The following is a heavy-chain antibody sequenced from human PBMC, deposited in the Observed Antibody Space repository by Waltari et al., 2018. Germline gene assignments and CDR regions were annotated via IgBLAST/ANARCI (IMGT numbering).Heavy chain of an antibody. J-gene: IGHJ5*02. CDR3: ARDNWFDP. V-gene: IGHV3-30-3*01. Sequence: HVQLVESGGGVVQPGRSLRLSCAAPGLTSRSSALHWVRQAPGKGLEWVAVISYDGSNKYYADSVKGRFTISRDNSKNTLYLQMNSLRAEDTAVYYCARDNWFDPWGQGTLVTVSS. CDR2: ISYDGSNK. CDR1: GLTSRSSA.